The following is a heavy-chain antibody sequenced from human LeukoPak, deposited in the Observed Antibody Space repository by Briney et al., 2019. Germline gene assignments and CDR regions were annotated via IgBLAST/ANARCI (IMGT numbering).Heavy chain of an antibody. J-gene: IGHJ3*02. V-gene: IGHV4-30-2*01. CDR3: ATSTDYYDSSGYYPSFDI. CDR1: GGSISSGGYY. Sequence: SQTLSLTCTVSGGSISSGGYYWSWIRQPPGKGLEWIGEINHSGSTNYNPSLKSRVTISVDTSKNQFSLKLSSVTAADTAVYYCATSTDYYDSSGYYPSFDIWGQGTMVTVSS. D-gene: IGHD3-22*01. CDR2: INHSGST.